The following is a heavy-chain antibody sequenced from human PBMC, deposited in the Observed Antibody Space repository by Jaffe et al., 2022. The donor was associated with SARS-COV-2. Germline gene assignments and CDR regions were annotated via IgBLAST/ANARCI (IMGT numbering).Heavy chain of an antibody. CDR2: INPSGGST. V-gene: IGHV1-46*04. D-gene: IGHD3-9*01. CDR1: GYTFTSYY. CDR3: ARDLNLDILTGFSFDY. J-gene: IGHJ4*02. Sequence: QVQLVQSGAEVKKPGASVKVSCKASGYTFTSYYMHWVRQAPGQGLEWMGIINPSGGSTSYAQKLQGRVTMTRDTSTSTVYMELSSLRSEDTAVYYCARDLNLDILTGFSFDYWGQGTLVTVSS.